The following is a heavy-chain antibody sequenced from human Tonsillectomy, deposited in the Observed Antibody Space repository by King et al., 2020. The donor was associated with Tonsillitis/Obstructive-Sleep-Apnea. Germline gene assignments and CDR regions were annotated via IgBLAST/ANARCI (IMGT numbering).Heavy chain of an antibody. Sequence: VQLVESGGGLVQPGRSLRLSCAASGFTFDDYAMYWVRQAPGKGLEWVSGISWNSGSLAYADSVKGRFTISRDNAKNSLYLQMNSLRIEDTALYHCAKDLIIAESGTPGDAFDIWGQGTMVTVSS. D-gene: IGHD6-13*01. J-gene: IGHJ3*02. CDR2: ISWNSGSL. V-gene: IGHV3-9*01. CDR1: GFTFDDYA. CDR3: AKDLIIAESGTPGDAFDI.